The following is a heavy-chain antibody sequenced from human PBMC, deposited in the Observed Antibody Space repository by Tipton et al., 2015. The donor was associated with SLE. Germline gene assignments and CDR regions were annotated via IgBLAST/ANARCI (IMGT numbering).Heavy chain of an antibody. D-gene: IGHD5-12*01. CDR3: ARDRSRGYGSFAD. J-gene: IGHJ4*02. CDR1: GGSVSSVGYY. V-gene: IGHV4-31*03. CDR2: IYYIGSGST. Sequence: TLSLTCTVSGGSVSSVGYYWSWIRLQPGKGLEWIGYIYYIGSGSTSYNPSLKSRLTISVDTSKNQFSLKLSSVTAADTAVYYCARDRSRGYGSFADWGQGTLVTVSS.